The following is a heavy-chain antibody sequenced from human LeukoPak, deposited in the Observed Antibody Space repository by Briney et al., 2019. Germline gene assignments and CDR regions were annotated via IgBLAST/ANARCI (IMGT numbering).Heavy chain of an antibody. V-gene: IGHV4-34*01. CDR2: INHSGST. J-gene: IGHJ4*02. D-gene: IGHD3-16*02. Sequence: SETLSLTCAVYGGSFSGYYWSWIRQPPGKGLEWIGEINHSGSTNYNPSLKSRVTISVDTSKNQFSLKLSSVTAADTAVYYCARAEIKLYNQRRYYFDYWGQGTLVAVSS. CDR3: ARAEIKLYNQRRYYFDY. CDR1: GGSFSGYY.